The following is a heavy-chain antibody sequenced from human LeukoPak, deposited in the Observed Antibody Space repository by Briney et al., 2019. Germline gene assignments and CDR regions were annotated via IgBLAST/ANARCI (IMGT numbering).Heavy chain of an antibody. J-gene: IGHJ6*02. D-gene: IGHD3-3*01. Sequence: GGSLRLSCAASGFTFSSYWMSWVRQAPGKGLEWVANIKQDGSEKYYVDSVKGRFTISRDNAKNSLYLQMNSLRAEDTAVYYCARDPHYDFWSGQTYYYYGMDVWGQGTTVTVSS. CDR1: GFTFSSYW. CDR2: IKQDGSEK. V-gene: IGHV3-7*01. CDR3: ARDPHYDFWSGQTYYYYGMDV.